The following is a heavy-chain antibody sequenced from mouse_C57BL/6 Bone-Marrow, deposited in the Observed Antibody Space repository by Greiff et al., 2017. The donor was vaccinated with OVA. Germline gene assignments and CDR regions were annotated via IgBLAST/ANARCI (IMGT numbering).Heavy chain of an antibody. Sequence: ESGPGLVKPSQSLSLTCSVTGYSITSGYYWNWIRQFPGNKLEWMGYISYDGSNNYNPSLKNRISITRDTSKNQFFLKLNSVTTEDTATYYCARDYYGSSYDRYFDVWGTGTTVTVSS. J-gene: IGHJ1*03. V-gene: IGHV3-6*01. CDR2: ISYDGSN. D-gene: IGHD1-1*01. CDR3: ARDYYGSSYDRYFDV. CDR1: GYSITSGYY.